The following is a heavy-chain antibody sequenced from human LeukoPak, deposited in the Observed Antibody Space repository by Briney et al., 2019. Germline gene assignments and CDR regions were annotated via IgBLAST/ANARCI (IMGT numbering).Heavy chain of an antibody. Sequence: SETLSLTCTVSGGSISSYYWSWIRQPPGKGLEWIGYIYYSGSTNYNPSLKSRVTISVDTSKNQFSLKLGSVTAADTAVYYCASNYYGSGSLDYWGQGNLVTVSS. CDR2: IYYSGST. D-gene: IGHD3-10*01. CDR3: ASNYYGSGSLDY. CDR1: GGSISSYY. J-gene: IGHJ4*02. V-gene: IGHV4-59*08.